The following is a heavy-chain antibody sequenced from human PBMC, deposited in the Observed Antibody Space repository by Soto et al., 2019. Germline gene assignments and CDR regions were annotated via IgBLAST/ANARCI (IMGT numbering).Heavy chain of an antibody. V-gene: IGHV1-69*12. J-gene: IGHJ6*02. CDR1: GGTFSSYA. Sequence: QVQLVQSGAEVKKPGSSVKVSCKASGGTFSSYAISWVRQAPGQGLEWMGGIIPIFGTADYAQKFQGRVTITADESTSTGYMELSSLRSEDTAVDYCAKPYDNWDYYCGMEVWGQGTTVTVSS. CDR2: IIPIFGTA. CDR3: AKPYDNWDYYCGMEV. D-gene: IGHD1-20*01.